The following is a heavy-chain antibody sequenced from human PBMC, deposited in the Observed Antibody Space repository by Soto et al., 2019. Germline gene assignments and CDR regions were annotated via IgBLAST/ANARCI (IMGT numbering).Heavy chain of an antibody. CDR3: ARDVSGHDNYETIGYYFDH. D-gene: IGHD3-22*01. CDR1: GYSFTNFH. J-gene: IGHJ4*02. Sequence: QVQLSQFGAEVKKPGASVKVSCKASGYSFTNFHIHWVRQAPGQGLEWMGMIDPSGGITRDAQRLQGRITMTRDASTSTVYRELRSLTSEDTAVYYGARDVSGHDNYETIGYYFDHWGQGTLVTVSS. V-gene: IGHV1-46*01. CDR2: IDPSGGIT.